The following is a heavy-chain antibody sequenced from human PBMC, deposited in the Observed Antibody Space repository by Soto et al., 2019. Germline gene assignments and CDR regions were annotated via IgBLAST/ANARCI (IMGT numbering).Heavy chain of an antibody. J-gene: IGHJ6*02. Sequence: QVQLVESGGGVVQPGRSLRLSCAASGFTFSTFAIHWVRQAPGKGLEWITVISYDGSNIYYADSVKGRFTISRDNSKNTLYLQMNSLRAEDTAVYYCAIDRGTGTTDYFGMDVWGQGTTVTVSS. CDR3: AIDRGTGTTDYFGMDV. CDR1: GFTFSTFA. D-gene: IGHD1-7*01. CDR2: ISYDGSNI. V-gene: IGHV3-30-3*01.